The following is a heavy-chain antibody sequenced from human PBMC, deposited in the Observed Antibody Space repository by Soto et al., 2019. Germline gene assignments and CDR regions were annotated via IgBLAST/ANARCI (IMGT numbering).Heavy chain of an antibody. CDR2: IIPIFGTA. V-gene: IGHV1-69*01. CDR3: ARIVDTAMVTGGYYGRDV. J-gene: IGHJ6*02. CDR1: GGTFSSYA. Sequence: QVQLVQSGAEVKKPGSSVKVSCKASGGTFSSYAISWVRQAPGQGLEWMGGIIPIFGTANYAQKFQGRVTITADESTSTAYMELSSLRSEDTAVYYCARIVDTAMVTGGYYGRDVWGQGTTVTVSS. D-gene: IGHD5-18*01.